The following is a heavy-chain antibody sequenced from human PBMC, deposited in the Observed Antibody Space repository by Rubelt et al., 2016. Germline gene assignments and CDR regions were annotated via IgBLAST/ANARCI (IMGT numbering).Heavy chain of an antibody. CDR1: GGSISSGGYY. D-gene: IGHD2-2*01. CDR2: IYYSGST. J-gene: IGHJ5*02. Sequence: QVQLQESGPGLVKPSQTLSLTCTVSGGSISSGGYYWSWIRQHPGKGLEWIGYIYYSGSTYYNPSLKSRVTISVDTSKNQFSLKLSSVTAAETAVDDCEGGKPRCSSTSCLINGFDPWGQGTLVTVSS. CDR3: EGGKPRCSSTSCLINGFDP. V-gene: IGHV4-31*03.